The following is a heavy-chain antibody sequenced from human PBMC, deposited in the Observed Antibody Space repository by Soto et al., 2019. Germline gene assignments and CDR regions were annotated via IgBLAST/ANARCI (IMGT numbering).Heavy chain of an antibody. CDR1: GFTFNSYS. J-gene: IGHJ4*02. CDR2: ITSGSSTI. D-gene: IGHD3-10*01. CDR3: VRDAGSLGY. V-gene: IGHV3-48*01. Sequence: EVQLVESGGGLVQPGGSLRLSCVVSGFTFNSYSMDWVRQAPGKGLEWVSYITSGSSTIHYAESVKGRFTISRDNAKNSVFLQMNSLRVEDTAVYYCVRDAGSLGYWGQGTLVTVSS.